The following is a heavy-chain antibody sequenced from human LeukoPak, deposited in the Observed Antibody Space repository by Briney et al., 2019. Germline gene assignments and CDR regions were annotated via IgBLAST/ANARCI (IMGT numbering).Heavy chain of an antibody. CDR3: AKQKSASNYYYHYSMDL. Sequence: GGSLRLSCAASGFTLSTYGMHWVRQAPGKGLEWVAIITYDGRNKYHANSVKGRFSISRDDSKNTLFLQMNSLRAEDTAVYYCAKQKSASNYYYHYSMDLWGQGTTVTVSS. D-gene: IGHD2-15*01. V-gene: IGHV3-30*18. CDR1: GFTLSTYG. CDR2: ITYDGRNK. J-gene: IGHJ6*02.